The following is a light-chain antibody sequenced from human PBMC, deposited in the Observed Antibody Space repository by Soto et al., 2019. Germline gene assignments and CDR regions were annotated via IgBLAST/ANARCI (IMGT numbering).Light chain of an antibody. V-gene: IGLV2-14*03. Sequence: QSALTQPASVSGSPGQSITISCTGTSSDVGGYNYVSWYQHHPGKAPKLIIYDVSNRPSGVSNSFSGSNSGNTASLTISGLQPEDEADYYCSSYTTSNTRQLVFGTGTKVTVL. CDR2: DVS. J-gene: IGLJ1*01. CDR1: SSDVGGYNY. CDR3: SSYTTSNTRQLV.